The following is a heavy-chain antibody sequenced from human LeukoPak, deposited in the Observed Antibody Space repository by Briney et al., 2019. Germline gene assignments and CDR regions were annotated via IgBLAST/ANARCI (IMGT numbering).Heavy chain of an antibody. Sequence: SETLSLTCAVYGGSFSGYYWSWIRQPPGKGLEWIGEINHSGSTNYNPSLKSRVTISVDTSKNQFSLKLSSVTAADTAVYYCARDVCSSTSCHAPDAFDIWGQGTMVTVSS. CDR1: GGSFSGYY. V-gene: IGHV4-34*01. D-gene: IGHD2-2*01. J-gene: IGHJ3*02. CDR2: INHSGST. CDR3: ARDVCSSTSCHAPDAFDI.